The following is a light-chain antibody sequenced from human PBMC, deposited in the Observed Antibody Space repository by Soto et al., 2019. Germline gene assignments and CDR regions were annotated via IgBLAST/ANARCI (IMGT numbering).Light chain of an antibody. CDR1: SSDVGGYNY. Sequence: QSPLTQPASVSGSPGQSITISCTGTSSDVGGYNYVSWYQQHPGKAPKLMIYEVSNRPSGVSNRFSGSKSGNTASLTISGLQAEDEADYYCSSYTSSSTLAVFGTGTKVTVL. V-gene: IGLV2-14*01. CDR3: SSYTSSSTLAV. CDR2: EVS. J-gene: IGLJ1*01.